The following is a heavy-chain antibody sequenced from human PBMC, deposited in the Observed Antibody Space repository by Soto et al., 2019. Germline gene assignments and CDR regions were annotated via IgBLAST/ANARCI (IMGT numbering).Heavy chain of an antibody. CDR3: AKREGNSFGLFH. D-gene: IGHD5-18*01. CDR2: IKTDGSST. V-gene: IGHV3-74*01. Sequence: EVQLVESGGGLVQPGGSLRLSCAASGFTFSAYWIHWVRQAPGKGLEWVSRIKTDGSSTDYADSVKGRFTICRDNAKNILYLQMDSLRVEDTAVYYCAKREGNSFGLFHWGQGPLVTVSS. J-gene: IGHJ4*02. CDR1: GFTFSAYW.